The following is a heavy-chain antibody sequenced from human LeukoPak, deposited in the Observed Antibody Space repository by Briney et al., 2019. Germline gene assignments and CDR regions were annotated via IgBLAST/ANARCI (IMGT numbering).Heavy chain of an antibody. CDR1: GGSFSGYY. D-gene: IGHD3-16*02. J-gene: IGHJ6*03. Sequence: PSETLSLTCAVYGGSFSGYYWSWIRQPPGKGLEWIGEINHSGSTNYNPSLKSRVTISVDASKNQFSLKLSSVTAADTAVYYCAQTYYDYVWGSYRSPGRYYMDVWGKGTTVTISS. CDR3: AQTYYDYVWGSYRSPGRYYMDV. CDR2: INHSGST. V-gene: IGHV4-34*01.